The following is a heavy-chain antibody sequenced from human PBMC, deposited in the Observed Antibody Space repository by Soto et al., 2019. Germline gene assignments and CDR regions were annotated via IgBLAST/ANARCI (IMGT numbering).Heavy chain of an antibody. CDR3: AKDPTGLWRYSYGPFAY. CDR1: GFTLSNYF. Sequence: SLRLTCAATGFTLSNYFMIWIRQAPGKGLEWVSYISSSSSNIYYADSVKGRFTISRDNNKNTLYLQMNSLRAEDTAVYYCAKDPTGLWRYSYGPFAYLGQGTLVTVSS. V-gene: IGHV3-48*01. D-gene: IGHD5-18*01. CDR2: ISSSSSNI. J-gene: IGHJ4*02.